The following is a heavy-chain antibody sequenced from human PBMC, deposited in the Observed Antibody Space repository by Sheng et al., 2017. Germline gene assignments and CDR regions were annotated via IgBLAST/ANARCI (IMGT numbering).Heavy chain of an antibody. CDR1: GFTGSSKY. CDR3: ARESGSYSWYFAFDV. Sequence: EVQLVESGGGLVQPGGSLRLSCAASGFTGSSKYMSWVRQAPGKGLEWVSVFFNDGSIYYVDSVKGRFTISRDNSNNTVYLQMNSLRAEDTAVYYCARESGSYSWYFAFDVWGQGTGVTVSS. J-gene: IGHJ3*01. CDR2: FFNDGSI. V-gene: IGHV3-66*01. D-gene: IGHD1-26*01.